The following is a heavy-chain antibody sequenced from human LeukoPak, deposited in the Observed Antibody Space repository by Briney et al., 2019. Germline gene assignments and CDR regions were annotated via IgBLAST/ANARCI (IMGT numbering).Heavy chain of an antibody. CDR3: ALHSSSVYGMDV. CDR2: ISGSGSST. V-gene: IGHV3-23*01. Sequence: GGPLRLSCAASGFTFSSYGMHWVRQAPGKGLEWVSAISGSGSSTYYADSVKGRFTIYRDNSKNTLYLQMNSLRAEDTAVYYCALHSSSVYGMDVWGQGTTVTVSS. J-gene: IGHJ6*02. CDR1: GFTFSSYG. D-gene: IGHD6-13*01.